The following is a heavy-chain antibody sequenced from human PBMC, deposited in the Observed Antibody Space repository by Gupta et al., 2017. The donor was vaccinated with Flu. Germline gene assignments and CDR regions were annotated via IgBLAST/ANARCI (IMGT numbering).Heavy chain of an antibody. CDR3: ARGTGVNDY. D-gene: IGHD7-27*01. CDR2: INGDGRST. CDR1: GFAFSPYW. Sequence: SGFAFSPYWMHGVRQAPGKGLVWVSGINGDGRSTSYADSVKGRFTISRDNTKNTLYLQMNSLRAEDTAVYYCARGTGVNDYWGQGTLVTVSS. V-gene: IGHV3-74*01. J-gene: IGHJ4*02.